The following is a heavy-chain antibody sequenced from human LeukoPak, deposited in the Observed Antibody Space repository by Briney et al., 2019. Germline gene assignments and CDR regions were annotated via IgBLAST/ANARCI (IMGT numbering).Heavy chain of an antibody. V-gene: IGHV3-23*01. Sequence: GGSLRLSCAASGFTFSSNAMTWVRQAPGKGLEWVSTIRGSGGGTHYAESLRGRFTISRDNSKNTLYLQMNSLRAEDTAVYYCAKGLQLWAPIDYWGQGTLVTVSS. J-gene: IGHJ4*02. CDR2: IRGSGGGT. CDR1: GFTFSSNA. CDR3: AKGLQLWAPIDY. D-gene: IGHD5-18*01.